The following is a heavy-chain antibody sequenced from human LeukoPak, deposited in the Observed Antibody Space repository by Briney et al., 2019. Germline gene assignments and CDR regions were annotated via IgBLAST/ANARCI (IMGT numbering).Heavy chain of an antibody. CDR2: MNPNSGNT. V-gene: IGHV1-8*03. J-gene: IGHJ4*02. Sequence: ASVKVSCKASGYTFTSYDINWVRQATGQGLEWMGWMNPNSGNTGYAQKFQGRVTITRNTSISTAYMELSSLRSEDTAVYYCARVLKHARQLRAAGTGYYFDYWGQGTLVTVSS. CDR1: GYTFTSYD. CDR3: ARVLKHARQLRAAGTGYYFDY. D-gene: IGHD6-13*01.